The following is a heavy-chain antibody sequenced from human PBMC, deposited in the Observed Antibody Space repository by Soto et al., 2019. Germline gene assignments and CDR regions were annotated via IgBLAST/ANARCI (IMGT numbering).Heavy chain of an antibody. CDR3: AREPPCSGGSCYYYYYGMDV. V-gene: IGHV4-31*03. Sequence: QVQLQESGPGLVKPSQTLSLTCTVSGASISSGGHYWSWIRQHPGKGLEWIGYIYYSGRTYYNPSLKSRVTTSVDTSKNQFSLKVSSVTAADTAVYYCAREPPCSGGSCYYYYYGMDVWGQGTTVTVSS. CDR2: IYYSGRT. J-gene: IGHJ6*02. D-gene: IGHD2-15*01. CDR1: GASISSGGHY.